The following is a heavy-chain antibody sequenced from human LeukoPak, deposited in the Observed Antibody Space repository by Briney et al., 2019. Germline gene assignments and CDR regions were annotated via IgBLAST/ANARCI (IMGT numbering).Heavy chain of an antibody. CDR2: IYYSGNT. V-gene: IGHV4-59*01. CDR1: GGSISSYY. CDR3: ARGDSGPSVHY. Sequence: SETLSLTCTVSGGSISSYYWSWIRQPPGEGLEWIGYIYYSGNTKSNPSLKSRVTMSIDTSKNQFSLKLRSVTAADTAVYYCARGDSGPSVHYWGQGTLVTVSS. D-gene: IGHD3-10*01. J-gene: IGHJ4*02.